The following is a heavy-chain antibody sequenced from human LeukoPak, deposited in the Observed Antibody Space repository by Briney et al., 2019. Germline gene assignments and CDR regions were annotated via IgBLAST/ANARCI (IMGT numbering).Heavy chain of an antibody. J-gene: IGHJ5*02. Sequence: SETLSLTCTVSGGSISSYYWSWIRQPAGKGLEWIGRIYTSGSTNYNPSLKSRVTMSVDTSKNQFSLKLSSVTAADTAVYYCARDCSSTSCYLRAFDPWGQGTLVTVSS. CDR2: IYTSGST. D-gene: IGHD2-2*01. V-gene: IGHV4-4*07. CDR3: ARDCSSTSCYLRAFDP. CDR1: GGSISSYY.